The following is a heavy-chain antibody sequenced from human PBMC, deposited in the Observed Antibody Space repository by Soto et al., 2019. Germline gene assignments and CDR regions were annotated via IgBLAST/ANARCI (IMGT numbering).Heavy chain of an antibody. CDR2: INTNSGGT. CDR1: GYTFTAYY. Sequence: QVQLVQSGAEVKKPGASVKVSCKASGYTFTAYYMHWLRQAPGQGLEWMGWINTNSGGTNYAHRFQGRVPVTNATSISTTSMELSSLGSDDTAVYYCARGDFDRSGNYNAGWFAPWGQGTLVTVSS. V-gene: IGHV1-2*07. CDR3: ARGDFDRSGNYNAGWFAP. J-gene: IGHJ5*02. D-gene: IGHD3-22*01.